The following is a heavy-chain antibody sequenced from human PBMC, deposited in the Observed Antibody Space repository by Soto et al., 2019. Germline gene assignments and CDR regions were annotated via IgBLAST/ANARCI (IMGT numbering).Heavy chain of an antibody. V-gene: IGHV1-18*01. CDR1: GYTFTTYD. Sequence: GASVKVSCKASGYTFTTYDISWVRQAPGQGLEWMGRISTYNGNTNYPQSLQGRLTMTTDISTTTAYMELRNLISDDTAVYYCARDPYHVLMVNAPNLYGMDVWGQGTTVTVSS. CDR3: ARDPYHVLMVNAPNLYGMDV. J-gene: IGHJ6*02. CDR2: ISTYNGNT. D-gene: IGHD2-8*01.